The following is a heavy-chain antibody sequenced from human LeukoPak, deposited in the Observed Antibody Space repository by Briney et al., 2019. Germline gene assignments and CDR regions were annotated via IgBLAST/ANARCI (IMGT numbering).Heavy chain of an antibody. CDR2: IYYSGST. CDR1: GGSVSSGSYY. D-gene: IGHD4-17*01. CDR3: ARDNPDYGIDY. V-gene: IGHV4-31*03. J-gene: IGHJ4*02. Sequence: SETLSLTCTVSGGSVSSGSYYWSWIRQHPGKGLEWIGYIYYSGSTYYNPSLKSRVTISVDTSKNQFSLKLSSVTAADTAVYYCARDNPDYGIDYWGQGTLVTVSS.